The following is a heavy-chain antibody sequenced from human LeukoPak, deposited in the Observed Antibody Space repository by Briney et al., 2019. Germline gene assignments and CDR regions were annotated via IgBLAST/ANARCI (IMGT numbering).Heavy chain of an antibody. V-gene: IGHV6-1*01. CDR1: GDSVSSNSAA. J-gene: IGHJ4*02. D-gene: IGHD1-26*01. Sequence: SQTLSLTCAISGDSVSSNSAAWNWIRQSPSRGLEWLGRTYYRSKWYSEYAVSVKSRITIKPGTSKNQVSLLLNSVTPDDTAVYYCARTSGHLDHWGQGTVVTVSS. CDR3: ARTSGHLDH. CDR2: TYYRSKWYS.